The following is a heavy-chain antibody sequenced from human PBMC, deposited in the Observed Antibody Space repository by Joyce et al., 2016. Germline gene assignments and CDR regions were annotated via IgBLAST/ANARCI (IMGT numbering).Heavy chain of an antibody. V-gene: IGHV4-61*01. CDR2: IYNSESK. D-gene: IGHD3-10*01. Sequence: HLQESGPGLVKPSETLSLTCTISGDSFSDTSYYWSWIRQPPGKGLEWLGFIYNSESKLYNPPLGGRLSISAGAAKKQFSLRLTSVTSADTAVYYCATSLPSRVGGFQFFGLDVWGQGTTVIVS. J-gene: IGHJ6*02. CDR3: ATSLPSRVGGFQFFGLDV. CDR1: GDSFSDTSYY.